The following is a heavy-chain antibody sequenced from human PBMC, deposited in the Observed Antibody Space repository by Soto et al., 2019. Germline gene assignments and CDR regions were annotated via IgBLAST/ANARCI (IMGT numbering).Heavy chain of an antibody. Sequence: GESLKISCRASGYRFSSYWIGWVRQMPGKGLEWMGIIHPSDSDTRYSPSFQGQVNISVDKSINTAYLQWSSLKASDTAMYYCARSYYDFWRAYFDPWGQGTRVTVSS. D-gene: IGHD3-3*01. CDR1: GYRFSSYW. CDR2: IHPSDSDT. CDR3: ARSYYDFWRAYFDP. V-gene: IGHV5-51*01. J-gene: IGHJ4*02.